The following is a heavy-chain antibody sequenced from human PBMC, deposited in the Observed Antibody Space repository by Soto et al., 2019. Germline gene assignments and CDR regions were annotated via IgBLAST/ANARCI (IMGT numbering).Heavy chain of an antibody. Sequence: VGALRLSCEASGFTFSSYAMSWVRQAPGKGLEWVSAISGSGGSTYYADSVKGRFTISRDNSKNTLYLQMNSLRAEDTAVYYCAKDEPDSTSYYFDYWGQGTLVTVSS. CDR1: GFTFSSYA. CDR3: AKDEPDSTSYYFDY. CDR2: ISGSGGST. J-gene: IGHJ4*02. V-gene: IGHV3-23*01.